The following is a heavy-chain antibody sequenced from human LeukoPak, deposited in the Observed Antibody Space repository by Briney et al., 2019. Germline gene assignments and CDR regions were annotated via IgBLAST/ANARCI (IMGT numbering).Heavy chain of an antibody. V-gene: IGHV5-51*01. CDR2: IYPGDSDT. J-gene: IGHJ3*01. CDR1: GYSFTSYW. CDR3: ARLPPGQEDAFDV. Sequence: GGSLKISCKGSGYSFTSYWIGWVRQMPGKGLEWMGIIYPGDSDTRHSPSFQGQVTISADKSISTAYLQWTSLKASDTAMYYCARLPPGQEDAFDVWGQGTMVTVSS. D-gene: IGHD3-10*01.